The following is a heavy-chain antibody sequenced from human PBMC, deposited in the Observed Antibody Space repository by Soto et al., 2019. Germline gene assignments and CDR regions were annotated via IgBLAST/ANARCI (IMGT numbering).Heavy chain of an antibody. D-gene: IGHD5-18*01. CDR3: ARERSRYGYGYYAFDI. V-gene: IGHV3-21*01. CDR1: GFTFSSYS. Sequence: VGSLRLSCAASGFTFSSYSMNWVRQAPGKGLEWVSSISSSSSYIYYADSVKGRFTISRDNAKNSLYLQMNSLRAEDTAVYYCARERSRYGYGYYAFDIWGQGTMVTVSS. CDR2: ISSSSSYI. J-gene: IGHJ3*02.